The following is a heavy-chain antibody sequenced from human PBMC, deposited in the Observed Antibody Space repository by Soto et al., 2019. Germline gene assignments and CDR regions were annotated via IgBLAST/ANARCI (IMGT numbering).Heavy chain of an antibody. CDR1: GGSITSSY. Sequence: SETLSLTCTVSGGSITSSYWSWIRRPPGKGLEWIAYIYDTGISGYTPSTIHNPSLKSRVTMSVDTSKSQFSLKLTSVTAADTAVYYCARGEDAFFYYGLDVWGQGITVTVSS. J-gene: IGHJ6*02. V-gene: IGHV4-59*01. CDR2: IYDTGISGYTPST. CDR3: ARGEDAFFYYGLDV.